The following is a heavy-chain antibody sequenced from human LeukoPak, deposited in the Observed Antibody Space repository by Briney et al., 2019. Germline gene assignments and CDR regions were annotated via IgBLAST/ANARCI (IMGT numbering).Heavy chain of an antibody. CDR2: IYPGDSDT. V-gene: IGHV5-51*01. D-gene: IGHD3-22*01. CDR1: XSSFTSYW. Sequence: GEXLXXSFKGXXSSFTSYWIGWVRQMPGKGVGXVGIIYPGDSDTRYSPSFQGQVTISVDKSIRTADLQWSSLKASDTAMYYCARPGSSGYFRGFDYWGQGTLVTVSS. CDR3: ARPGSSGYFRGFDY. J-gene: IGHJ4*02.